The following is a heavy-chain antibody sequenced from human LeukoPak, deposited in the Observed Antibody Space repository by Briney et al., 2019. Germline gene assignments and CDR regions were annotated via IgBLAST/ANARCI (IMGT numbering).Heavy chain of an antibody. J-gene: IGHJ3*02. Sequence: ASVEVSCKASGYTFTNYGISWLRQAPGQGLEWMGWISGYNGNTNYAQKLQGRVTMTTDTSTSTAYMELRSLRSEDTAVYYCARVNCSSTSCFDAFDIWGQGTMVTVSS. D-gene: IGHD2-2*01. CDR2: ISGYNGNT. CDR1: GYTFTNYG. V-gene: IGHV1-18*01. CDR3: ARVNCSSTSCFDAFDI.